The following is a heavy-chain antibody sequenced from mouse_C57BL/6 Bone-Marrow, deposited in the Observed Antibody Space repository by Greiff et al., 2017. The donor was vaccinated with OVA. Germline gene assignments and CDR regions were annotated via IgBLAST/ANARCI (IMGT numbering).Heavy chain of an antibody. CDR2: IWSGGST. D-gene: IGHD2-1*01. CDR3: ADSIYYGNSHRYFGV. J-gene: IGHJ1*03. CDR1: GFSFTSYG. V-gene: IGHV2-5*01. Sequence: QVQLKQSGPGLVQPSQCLSITCTASGFSFTSYGVHWVRQSPGKGLEWLGVIWSGGSTDYNAAFMYRLSITKDNSKSQVFFKMNSLQADDTAIYYCADSIYYGNSHRYFGVWGTGITVTVAS.